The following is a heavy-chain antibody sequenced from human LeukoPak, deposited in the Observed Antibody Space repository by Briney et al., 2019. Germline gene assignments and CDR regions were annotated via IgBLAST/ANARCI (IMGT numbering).Heavy chain of an antibody. CDR1: GFPFSNSW. CDR2: IKSDGSGI. V-gene: IGHV3-7*03. CDR3: AGGNSMDV. Sequence: GGSLRLSCAVSGFPFSNSWMYWVRQAPGKGLEGVANIKSDGSGISYVDSVKGRFIISRDNARNSLYLQMNRLRVGDTAVYFCAGGNSMDVWGKGTAVTVSS. J-gene: IGHJ6*04. D-gene: IGHD1/OR15-1a*01.